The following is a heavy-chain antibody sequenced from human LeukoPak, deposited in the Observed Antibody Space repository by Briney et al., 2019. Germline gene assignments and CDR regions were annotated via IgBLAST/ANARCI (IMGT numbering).Heavy chain of an antibody. CDR3: ARRESDDGMDV. D-gene: IGHD3-10*01. CDR1: GFTFSSYA. CDR2: ISYDGSNK. V-gene: IGHV3-30-3*01. J-gene: IGHJ6*02. Sequence: GGSLRLSCAASGFTFSSYAMHWVRQAPGKGLEWVAVISYDGSNKYYADSVKGRFTISRDNSKNTLYLQMNSQRAEDTAVYYCARRESDDGMDVWGQGTTVTVSS.